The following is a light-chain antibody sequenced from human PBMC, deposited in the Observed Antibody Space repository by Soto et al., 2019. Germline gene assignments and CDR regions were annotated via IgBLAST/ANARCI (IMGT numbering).Light chain of an antibody. Sequence: QSALTQPASVSGSPGQSITISCTGTSSDVGGYNYVSWYQQQHPGKAPKLMIYEVTNRPSGVSNRFSGSKSGNTASLTISGLQAEDEGHYYCSSYTSTRPVVFGGGTKLTVL. CDR2: EVT. J-gene: IGLJ2*01. V-gene: IGLV2-14*01. CDR3: SSYTSTRPVV. CDR1: SSDVGGYNY.